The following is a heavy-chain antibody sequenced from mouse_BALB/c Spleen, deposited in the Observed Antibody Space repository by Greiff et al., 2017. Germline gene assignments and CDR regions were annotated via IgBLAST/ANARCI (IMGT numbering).Heavy chain of an antibody. Sequence: VQLQQSGAELARPGASVKLSCKASGYTFTDYYINWVKQRTGQGLEWIGEIYPGSGNTYYNEKFKGKATLTADKSSSTAYMQLSSLTSEDSAVYFCARGGLIYYYGSSYGFAYWGQGTLVTVSA. D-gene: IGHD1-1*01. CDR1: GYTFTDYY. CDR3: ARGGLIYYYGSSYGFAY. CDR2: IYPGSGNT. V-gene: IGHV1-77*01. J-gene: IGHJ3*01.